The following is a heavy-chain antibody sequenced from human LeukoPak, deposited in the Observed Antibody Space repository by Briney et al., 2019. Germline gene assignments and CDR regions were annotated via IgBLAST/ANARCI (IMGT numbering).Heavy chain of an antibody. D-gene: IGHD3-22*01. Sequence: SETLSLTCAVYGGSFSDFYWSWIRQPPGKGLEWIGEIDHSGSTNYNPSLKSRVTISLDTSKNQFSLNLSSVAAADTAVYYCARQFVTYYYDSSGYYALAAFDIWGQGTMVTVSS. J-gene: IGHJ3*02. CDR2: IDHSGST. CDR1: GGSFSDFY. CDR3: ARQFVTYYYDSSGYYALAAFDI. V-gene: IGHV4-34*01.